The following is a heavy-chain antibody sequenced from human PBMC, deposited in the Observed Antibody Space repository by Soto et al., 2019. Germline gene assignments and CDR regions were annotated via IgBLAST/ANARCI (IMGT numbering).Heavy chain of an antibody. Sequence: QVQLVESGGGLVKPGGSLRLSCTASGFIFTEYYMAWIRQAPGKGLEWVSYSSSAATTVHYTDSVRGRFTSSRDNAKNTLYLQMNNLRAEDTAVYYCARDRFGLFDYWGQGTQVTVSS. CDR3: ARDRFGLFDY. CDR1: GFIFTEYY. V-gene: IGHV3-11*01. J-gene: IGHJ4*02. D-gene: IGHD3-10*01. CDR2: SSSAATTV.